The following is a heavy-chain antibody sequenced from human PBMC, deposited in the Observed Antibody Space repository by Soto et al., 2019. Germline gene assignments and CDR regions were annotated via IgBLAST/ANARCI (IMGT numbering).Heavy chain of an antibody. CDR3: ARAPTSNKDGLGP. J-gene: IGHJ5*02. CDR2: MNANSGNT. Sequence: QVQLVQSGAEVKKPGASVKVSCKASGYTFTSYDINWVRQATGQGLEWMGRMNANSGNTGYAQKFQGRVSKNRNTIKSTNYKGGSRLGSEDSAVYSCARAPTSNKDGLGPRGQGTLVTVSS. CDR1: GYTFTSYD. V-gene: IGHV1-8*01.